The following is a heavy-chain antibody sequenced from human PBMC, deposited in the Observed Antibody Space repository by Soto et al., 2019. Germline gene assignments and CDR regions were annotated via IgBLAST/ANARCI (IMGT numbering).Heavy chain of an antibody. CDR1: VYSCTSYW. D-gene: IGHD4-17*01. J-gene: IGHJ5*02. CDR3: ARQGYGDYASWFDP. Sequence: EALKISGKGSVYSCTSYWISWVRQMPGKGLEWMGRIDPSDSYTNYSPSFQGHVTISADKSISTAYLQWSSLKASDTAMYYCARQGYGDYASWFDPWGQGTLVTVSS. V-gene: IGHV5-10-1*01. CDR2: IDPSDSYT.